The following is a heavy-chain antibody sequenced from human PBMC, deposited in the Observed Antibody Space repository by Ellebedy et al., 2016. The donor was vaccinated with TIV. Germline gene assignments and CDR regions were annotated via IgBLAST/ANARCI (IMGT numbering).Heavy chain of an antibody. J-gene: IGHJ4*02. CDR3: ARADYEYCFDY. Sequence: AASVTVSCKASGYTFTSYGISWVRQAPGQGLEWMGWISAYNGNTNYAQKLQGRVTMTTDTSTSTAYMELRSLRSEDTAVYYCARADYEYCFDYWGQGTLVTVSS. CDR2: ISAYNGNT. D-gene: IGHD4-17*01. V-gene: IGHV1-18*01. CDR1: GYTFTSYG.